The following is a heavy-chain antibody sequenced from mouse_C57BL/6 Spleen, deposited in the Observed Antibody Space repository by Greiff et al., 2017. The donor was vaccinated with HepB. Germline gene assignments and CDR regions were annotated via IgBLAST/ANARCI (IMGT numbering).Heavy chain of an antibody. CDR2: IYPGDGDT. CDR3: ARGQARFAY. J-gene: IGHJ3*01. V-gene: IGHV1-82*01. Sequence: QVQLQQSGPELVKPGASVKISCKASGYAFSSSWMNWVKPRPGKGLEWIGRIYPGDGDTNYNGKFKGKATLTADKSSSTAYMQLSSLTSEDSAVYFCARGQARFAYWGQGTLVTVSA. D-gene: IGHD3-2*02. CDR1: GYAFSSSW.